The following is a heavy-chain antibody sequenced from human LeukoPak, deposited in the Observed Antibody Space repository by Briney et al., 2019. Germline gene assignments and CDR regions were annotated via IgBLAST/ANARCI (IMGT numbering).Heavy chain of an antibody. CDR3: ARGIAAPGDAFDI. V-gene: IGHV4-59*01. CDR1: DGSISSYY. CDR2: IYYNGGT. D-gene: IGHD6-25*01. Sequence: SETLSLTCSVSDGSISSYYWTWIRQPPGKGLEWIGYIYYNGGTNYNPSLKSRVTISVDTSKNQFSLRLTSVTAADTAVYYCARGIAAPGDAFDIRGQGTMVTVSS. J-gene: IGHJ3*02.